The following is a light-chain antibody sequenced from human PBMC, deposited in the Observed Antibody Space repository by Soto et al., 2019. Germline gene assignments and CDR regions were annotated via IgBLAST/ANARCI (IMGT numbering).Light chain of an antibody. Sequence: DIQMTQSTSTLSASVGDRVTITCRASQSISSWLAWYQQKPGKAPKLLIYKASSLESGVPSRFSGSGSGTEFTLTISSLQPDDFATYYCQQYNSYPCTFGQGTKVDIK. J-gene: IGKJ2*02. CDR2: KAS. CDR1: QSISSW. V-gene: IGKV1-5*03. CDR3: QQYNSYPCT.